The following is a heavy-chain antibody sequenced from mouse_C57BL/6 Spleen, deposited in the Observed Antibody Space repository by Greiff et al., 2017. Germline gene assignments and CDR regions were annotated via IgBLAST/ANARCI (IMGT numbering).Heavy chain of an antibody. CDR1: GYSITSGYY. V-gene: IGHV3-6*01. D-gene: IGHD2-5*01. CDR2: ISYDGSN. CDR3: ARPYYSNYGFAY. J-gene: IGHJ3*01. Sequence: VQLQESGPGLVKPSQSLSLTCSVTGYSITSGYYWNWIRQFPGNKLEWMGYISYDGSNNYNPSLKNRISITRDTSKNQFFLKLNSVTTEDTATYYCARPYYSNYGFAYWGQGTLVTVSA.